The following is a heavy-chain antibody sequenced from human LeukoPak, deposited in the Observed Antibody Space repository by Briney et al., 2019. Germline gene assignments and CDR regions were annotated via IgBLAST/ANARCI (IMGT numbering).Heavy chain of an antibody. CDR3: ARAPSIAAAPAYYFDY. J-gene: IGHJ4*02. Sequence: ASVKVSCKASGYSFTGYYLHWVRQAPGQGLEWMGWINPNSGGTNYAQKFQGRVTMTRDTSISTAYMELSSLRSDDTAVYYCARAPSIAAAPAYYFDYWGQGTLVTVSS. V-gene: IGHV1-2*02. CDR1: GYSFTGYY. CDR2: INPNSGGT. D-gene: IGHD6-6*01.